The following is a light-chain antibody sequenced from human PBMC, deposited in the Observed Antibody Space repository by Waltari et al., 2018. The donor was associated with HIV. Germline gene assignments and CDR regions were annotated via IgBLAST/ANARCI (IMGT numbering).Light chain of an antibody. V-gene: IGLV1-47*01. J-gene: IGLJ2*01. CDR1: SSNIGSNY. Sequence: YVLAEQASASGSPGQRLTISCSGSSSNIGSNYVYWYQHLPGTAPKLLIYRNNQRPSGVPDRFSGSKSGTSASLAISGRRSEDEADYYCAAWDGSLSVVIFGGGTKLTVL. CDR2: RNN. CDR3: AAWDGSLSVVI.